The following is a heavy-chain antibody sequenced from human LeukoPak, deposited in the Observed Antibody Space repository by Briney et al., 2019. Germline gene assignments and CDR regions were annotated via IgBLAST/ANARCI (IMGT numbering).Heavy chain of an antibody. CDR2: LIPSLGVQ. J-gene: IGHJ4*02. V-gene: IGHV1-69*04. CDR1: GGTFNNYV. CDR3: ARAGSVVRGFTARYYFDL. Sequence: SVTVSYKASGGTFNNYVVGWVRQAPGQGLEWLGRLIPSLGVQNYAQKFQGRVTITAHTSASTVYMELSSLRSEDTALYYCARAGSVVRGFTARYYFDLWGQGTLVIVSS. D-gene: IGHD3-10*01.